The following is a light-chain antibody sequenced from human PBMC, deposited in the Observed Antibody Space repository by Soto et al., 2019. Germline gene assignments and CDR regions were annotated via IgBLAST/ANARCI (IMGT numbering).Light chain of an antibody. CDR2: DAS. Sequence: ETVRTQSPATLSLSPGERATLSCRASQSVSSYLAWYQQKPGQAPRLLIYDASNRATGIPARFSGSGSGTDFTLTISRLEPEDFAVYYCQQRSNWPPSITFGQGTRLEIK. CDR1: QSVSSY. CDR3: QQRSNWPPSIT. J-gene: IGKJ5*01. V-gene: IGKV3-11*01.